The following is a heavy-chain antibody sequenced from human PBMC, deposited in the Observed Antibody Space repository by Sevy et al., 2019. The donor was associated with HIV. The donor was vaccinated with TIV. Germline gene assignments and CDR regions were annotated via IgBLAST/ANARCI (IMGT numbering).Heavy chain of an antibody. CDR2: INPNTGGT. Sequence: ASVKVSCKPSGYTFTGYYMHWVRQAPGQGLEWMGWINPNTGGTNSAQKFQGRVTMTRDTSFRTAYMELSSLKSDDTAVYYCARDSGTSYYYFDYWGQGTLVTVSS. V-gene: IGHV1-2*02. J-gene: IGHJ4*02. CDR3: ARDSGTSYYYFDY. D-gene: IGHD1-26*01. CDR1: GYTFTGYY.